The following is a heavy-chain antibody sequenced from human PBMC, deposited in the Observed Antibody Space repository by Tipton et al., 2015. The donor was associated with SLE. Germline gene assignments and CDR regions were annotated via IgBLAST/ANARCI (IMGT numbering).Heavy chain of an antibody. CDR1: GFTFSGYE. J-gene: IGHJ4*02. CDR3: ARAALSY. CDR2: ISSSGTTV. D-gene: IGHD3-3*02. Sequence: GSLRLSCAASGFTFSGYEMNWVRQAPGKGLEWVSYISSSGTTVNYADSVKGRFTISRDNTKNSLYLQMNSLRADDTAVYYCARAALSYWGQGTLVTVSS. V-gene: IGHV3-48*03.